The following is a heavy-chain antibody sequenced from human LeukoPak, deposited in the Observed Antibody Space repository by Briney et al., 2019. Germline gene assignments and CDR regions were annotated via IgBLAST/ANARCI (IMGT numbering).Heavy chain of an antibody. CDR3: AKLRGPFGAPGGDY. V-gene: IGHV3-23*01. D-gene: IGHD3-10*01. J-gene: IGHJ4*02. CDR1: GFTFSSYA. CDR2: ISGSGGST. Sequence: GGSLRLSCSASGFTFSSYAMSWVRQAPGKGLEWVSAISGSGGSTYYADSVKGRFTISRDNSKNTLYLQMNSLRAEDTAVYYCAKLRGPFGAPGGDYWGQGTLVTVSS.